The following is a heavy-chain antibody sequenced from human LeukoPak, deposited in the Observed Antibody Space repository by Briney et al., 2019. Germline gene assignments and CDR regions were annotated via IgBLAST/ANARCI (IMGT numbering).Heavy chain of an antibody. CDR1: GGSISSYY. D-gene: IGHD2-2*01. Sequence: PSETLSLTCTVSGGSISSYYWSWIRQPPGKGLEWIGYIYYSGTTYYNPSLKSRVTISVDTSKNQFSLKLTSVTAADTAVYYCARQRHIVAVPGSFDIWGQGTMVTVSS. J-gene: IGHJ3*02. V-gene: IGHV4-59*08. CDR3: ARQRHIVAVPGSFDI. CDR2: IYYSGTT.